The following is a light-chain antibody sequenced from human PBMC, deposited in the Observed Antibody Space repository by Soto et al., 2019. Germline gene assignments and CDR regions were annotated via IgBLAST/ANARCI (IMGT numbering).Light chain of an antibody. CDR3: QQTYITPLT. V-gene: IGKV1-39*01. Sequence: DIQMTQSPSSLSASVGDRVTITCRASQTINNYLNWYQQKPGTAPKLLIYAASSLQSAVPSRFSGSGSGTDFILTISSLQPEDFATYYCQQTYITPLTFGGGTKVEIK. CDR1: QTINNY. J-gene: IGKJ4*01. CDR2: AAS.